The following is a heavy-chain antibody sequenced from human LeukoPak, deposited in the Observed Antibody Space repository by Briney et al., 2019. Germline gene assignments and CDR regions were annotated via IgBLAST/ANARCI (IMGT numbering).Heavy chain of an antibody. Sequence: GRSLRLSCAASGFTFDDYAMHWVRQAPGKGLEWVSGISWNSGSIGYADSVKGRFTISRDNAKNSLYLQMNSLRAEDTALYYCARGPSQTPLWGQGTLVTVSS. CDR1: GFTFDDYA. D-gene: IGHD4-23*01. J-gene: IGHJ4*02. V-gene: IGHV3-9*01. CDR2: ISWNSGSI. CDR3: ARGPSQTPL.